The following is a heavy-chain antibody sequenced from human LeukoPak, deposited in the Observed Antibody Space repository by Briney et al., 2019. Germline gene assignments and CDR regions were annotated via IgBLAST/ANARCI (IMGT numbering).Heavy chain of an antibody. CDR3: TRESGAFSPFGF. D-gene: IGHD1-26*01. V-gene: IGHV4-4*02. Sequence: SETLSLTCAVSGGSITTTNWWSWVRQPPGKGVEWIGEDHLSGATNYNLSLESRVSMSIDKSKNHLSLEVTSVTAADTAIYYCTRESGAFSPFGFWGQGTLVTVSS. CDR2: DHLSGAT. CDR1: GGSITTTNW. J-gene: IGHJ4*02.